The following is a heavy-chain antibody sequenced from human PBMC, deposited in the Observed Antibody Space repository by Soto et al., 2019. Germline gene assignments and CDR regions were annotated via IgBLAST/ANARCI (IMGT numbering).Heavy chain of an antibody. V-gene: IGHV1-69*08. J-gene: IGHJ4*02. Sequence: QVQLVQSGAEVKKPGSSVKVSCKASGGTFSSYTISWVRQAPGQGLEWMGRIIPILGIANYAQKFQGRVTITADKSTSTAYMELSSVRSEDTAVYYCARESPRGGSGGYWTDYWGQGTLVTVSS. CDR1: GGTFSSYT. CDR2: IIPILGIA. D-gene: IGHD3-10*01. CDR3: ARESPRGGSGGYWTDY.